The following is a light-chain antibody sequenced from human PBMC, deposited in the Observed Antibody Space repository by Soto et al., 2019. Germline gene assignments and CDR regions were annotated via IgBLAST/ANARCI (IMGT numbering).Light chain of an antibody. CDR2: LGS. Sequence: DIVMTQSPLSLPVTPGEPASISCRSSQSLLHSNGYNDLDWYLQKPGQSPQLLIYLGSNRASGVXNMXSGSGSGTDFTLKISRVEAEDVGVYYCMQALQTPITFGQGTRLEIK. V-gene: IGKV2-28*01. CDR1: QSLLHSNGYND. J-gene: IGKJ5*01. CDR3: MQALQTPIT.